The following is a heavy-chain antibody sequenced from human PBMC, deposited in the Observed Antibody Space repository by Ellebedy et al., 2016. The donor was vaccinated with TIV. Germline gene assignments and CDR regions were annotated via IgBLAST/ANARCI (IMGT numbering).Heavy chain of an antibody. CDR3: ARAVGYSYGYFVY. D-gene: IGHD5-18*01. CDR1: GYSFTSYW. CDR2: IYPGDSDI. Sequence: GGSLRLSXKGSGYSFTSYWIGWVRQMPGKGLEWMGIIYPGDSDIRYSPSFQGQVTISADKSISTAYLQWSSLKTSDTAMYYCARAVGYSYGYFVYWGQGTLVTVSS. V-gene: IGHV5-51*01. J-gene: IGHJ4*02.